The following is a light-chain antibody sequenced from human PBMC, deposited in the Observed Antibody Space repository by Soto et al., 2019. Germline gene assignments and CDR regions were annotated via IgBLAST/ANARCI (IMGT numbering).Light chain of an antibody. CDR2: EVS. V-gene: IGLV2-14*01. CDR1: SSDVGYYNY. J-gene: IGLJ1*01. CDR3: CSYTSTSDYV. Sequence: QSALTQPASVSGSPGQSITISCTGTSSDVGYYNYVSWYQQHPGKAPKLMIYEVSDRPSGVSDRFSGSKPGNTASLTISGLQAEDEADYYCCSYTSTSDYVFGTGTKLTVL.